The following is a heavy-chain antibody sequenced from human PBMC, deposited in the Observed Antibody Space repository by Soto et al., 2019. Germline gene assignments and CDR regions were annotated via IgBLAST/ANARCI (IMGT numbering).Heavy chain of an antibody. CDR1: GYTFTSYG. CDR2: ISAYNGNT. D-gene: IGHD3-10*01. CDR3: ARDYYGSGSYHYYYYYYYMDV. V-gene: IGHV1-18*01. J-gene: IGHJ6*03. Sequence: ASVKVSCKASGYTFTSYGISWVRQAPGQGLEWMGWISAYNGNTNYAQKLQGRVTMTTDTSTSTVYMELSSLRSDDTAVYYCARDYYGSGSYHYYYYYYYMDVWGKGTTVTAP.